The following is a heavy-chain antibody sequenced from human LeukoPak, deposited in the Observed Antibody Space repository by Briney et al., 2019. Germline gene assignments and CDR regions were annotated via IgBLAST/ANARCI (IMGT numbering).Heavy chain of an antibody. D-gene: IGHD1-26*01. J-gene: IGHJ4*02. V-gene: IGHV4-39*07. CDR2: IYYSAST. CDR1: GGSISSSSYY. CDR3: ARGIVGAGGYYFDY. Sequence: SETLSLTCTVSGGSISSSSYYWGWIRQPPGKGLEWIGSIYYSASTYYNPSLKSRVTISVDTSKNQFSLKLSSVTAADTAVYYCARGIVGAGGYYFDYWGQGTLVTVSS.